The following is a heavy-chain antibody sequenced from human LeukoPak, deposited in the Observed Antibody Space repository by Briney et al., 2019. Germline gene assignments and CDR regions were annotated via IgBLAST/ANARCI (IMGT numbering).Heavy chain of an antibody. CDR1: GFTFTKYW. D-gene: IGHD2-2*01. CDR3: ARGLDCRSTSCYLDN. Sequence: GGSLRPSCAASGFTFTKYWMTWVREAPGKGLEWVANIKQDEHEKFYVDFVKGRFTISRDNAKNSLDLQINSLGAEDTAVYYCARGLDCRSTSCYLDNWGQGTLVTVSS. V-gene: IGHV3-7*01. J-gene: IGHJ4*02. CDR2: IKQDEHEK.